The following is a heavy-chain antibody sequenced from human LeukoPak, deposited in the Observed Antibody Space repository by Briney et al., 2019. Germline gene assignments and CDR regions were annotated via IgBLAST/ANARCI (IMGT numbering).Heavy chain of an antibody. CDR1: GGSISSHY. CDR3: ARVSLPTYYYYYYMDV. V-gene: IGHV4-59*11. Sequence: SETLSLTCTVSGGSISSHYWSWIRQPPGKGLEWIGYIYYSGSTNYNPSLESRVTISVDTSKNQFSLKLSSVTAADTAVYYCARVSLPTYYYYYYMDVWGKGTTVTVSS. J-gene: IGHJ6*03. CDR2: IYYSGST.